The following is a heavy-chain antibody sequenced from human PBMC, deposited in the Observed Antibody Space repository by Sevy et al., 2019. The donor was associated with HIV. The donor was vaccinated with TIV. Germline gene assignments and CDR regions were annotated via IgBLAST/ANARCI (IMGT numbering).Heavy chain of an antibody. Sequence: GGSLRLSCAASGFTFSSYSMNWVRQAPGKGLEWVSYISSSSSTIYYADSVKGRFTISRDNAKNSLYLQMNSLRDEDTAVYYCARERQYYYGSGSYYLGDYWGQGTLVTVSS. J-gene: IGHJ4*02. CDR1: GFTFSSYS. V-gene: IGHV3-48*02. CDR3: ARERQYYYGSGSYYLGDY. CDR2: ISSSSSTI. D-gene: IGHD3-10*01.